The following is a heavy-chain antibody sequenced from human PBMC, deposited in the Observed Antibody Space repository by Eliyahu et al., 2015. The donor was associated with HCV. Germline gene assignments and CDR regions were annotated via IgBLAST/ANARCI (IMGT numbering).Heavy chain of an antibody. D-gene: IGHD3-10*01. CDR1: GFTFSSYA. Sequence: EVQLLESGGGLVQPGGSLRLSCVASGFTFSSYAMSWVRQAPGKGLEWVSAFGGSGGSTYYADSVKGRFTISRDNSKNTLYLQMNSLXAEXTAVYYCAKQYYFGSGSPFFDYWGQGTLVTVSS. J-gene: IGHJ4*02. V-gene: IGHV3-23*01. CDR3: AKQYYFGSGSPFFDY. CDR2: FGGSGGST.